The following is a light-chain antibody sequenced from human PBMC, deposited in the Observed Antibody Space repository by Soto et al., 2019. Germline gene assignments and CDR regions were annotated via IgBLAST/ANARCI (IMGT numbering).Light chain of an antibody. CDR2: DAS. V-gene: IGKV3-11*01. CDR1: QSVGSS. Sequence: EIVLKQSPATLSLSPGEGATLSFRATQSVGSSLAWFQQKPGQAPRLRMFDASNRATGIPARFSGGGSATDFTLTISSLEPEDFAVYFCQQRSNWPITFGQGTRLEIK. J-gene: IGKJ5*01. CDR3: QQRSNWPIT.